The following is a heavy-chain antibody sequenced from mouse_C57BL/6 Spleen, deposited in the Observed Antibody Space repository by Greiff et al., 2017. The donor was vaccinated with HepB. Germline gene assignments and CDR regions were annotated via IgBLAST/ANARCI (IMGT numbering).Heavy chain of an antibody. J-gene: IGHJ2*01. Sequence: VQLKQPGAELVKPGASVKLSCKASGYTFTSYWMHWVKQRPGQGLEWIGMIHPNSGSTNYNEKFKSKATLTVDKSSSTAYMQLSSLTSEDSAVYYCARSYGNYLPYFDYWGQGTTLTVSS. CDR3: ARSYGNYLPYFDY. CDR1: GYTFTSYW. D-gene: IGHD2-1*01. V-gene: IGHV1-64*01. CDR2: IHPNSGST.